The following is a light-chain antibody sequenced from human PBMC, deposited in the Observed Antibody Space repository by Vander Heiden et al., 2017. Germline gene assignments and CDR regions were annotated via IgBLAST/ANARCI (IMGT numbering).Light chain of an antibody. V-gene: IGLV3-21*02. J-gene: IGLJ2*01. Sequence: VLSHPPPLSLSPGQTARITWGGNNIGSESVHWYQQKPGQAPVLVVYDDSDRPSGMPERFSGSNSGNTATLTISRVEAGDEADYYCQVWDSSSDHVVFGGGTKLTVL. CDR3: QVWDSSSDHVV. CDR2: DDS. CDR1: NIGSES.